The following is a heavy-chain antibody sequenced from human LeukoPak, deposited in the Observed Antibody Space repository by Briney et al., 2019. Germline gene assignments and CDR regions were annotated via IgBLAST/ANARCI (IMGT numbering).Heavy chain of an antibody. D-gene: IGHD3-10*01. Sequence: ASVKVSCKASGYTFTSYYMHWVRQAPGQGLEWMGIINPSGGSTSYAQKFQGRVTMTRDTSTSTAYMELSSLRSEDTAVYYCARVRSMVRGGGAFDYWGQGTLVTVSS. J-gene: IGHJ4*02. CDR1: GYTFTSYY. CDR3: ARVRSMVRGGGAFDY. CDR2: INPSGGST. V-gene: IGHV1-46*01.